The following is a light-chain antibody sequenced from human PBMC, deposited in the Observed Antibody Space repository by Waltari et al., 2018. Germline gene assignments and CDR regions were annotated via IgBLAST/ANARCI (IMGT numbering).Light chain of an antibody. V-gene: IGKV3-20*01. CDR3: QQLGSSPIT. CDR1: QSVTNNN. J-gene: IGKJ5*01. CDR2: GAS. Sequence: EIVLTQSPGTMSLSPGERASLSCRASQSVTNNNLAWSQQKPGQAPRLLIYGASRRATGIPDRFSGSGSGTDFTLTISRLEPEDFAVYYCQQLGSSPITFGQGTRLE.